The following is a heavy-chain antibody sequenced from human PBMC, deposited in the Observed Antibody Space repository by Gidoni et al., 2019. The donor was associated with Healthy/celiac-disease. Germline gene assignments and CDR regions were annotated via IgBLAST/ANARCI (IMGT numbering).Heavy chain of an antibody. CDR3: ALHVYCSGGSCYTSNLNWFDP. Sequence: GLEWIGSIYYSGSTYYNPSLKSRVTISVDTSKNQFSLKLSSVTAADTAVYFCALHVYCSGGSCYTSNLNWFDPWGQGTLVTVSS. V-gene: IGHV4-39*01. J-gene: IGHJ5*02. D-gene: IGHD2-15*01. CDR2: IYYSGST.